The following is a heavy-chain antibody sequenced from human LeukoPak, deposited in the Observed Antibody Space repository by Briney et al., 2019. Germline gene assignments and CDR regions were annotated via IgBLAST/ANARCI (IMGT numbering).Heavy chain of an antibody. J-gene: IGHJ4*02. V-gene: IGHV3-21*01. CDR1: GFTLSSYR. Sequence: GGSLRLSCAASGFTLSSYRMKWVRQAPGKGLGWVSSIRNSSNNIYYADSVKGRFTISRDNAKNSLYLQMNSLRAEDTAVYYCAREEDSSSWIRAFDYWGQGTLVTVSS. D-gene: IGHD6-13*01. CDR3: AREEDSSSWIRAFDY. CDR2: IRNSSNNI.